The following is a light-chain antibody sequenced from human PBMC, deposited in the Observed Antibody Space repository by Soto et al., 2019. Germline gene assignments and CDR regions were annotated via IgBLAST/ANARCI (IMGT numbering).Light chain of an antibody. V-gene: IGKV4-1*01. J-gene: IGKJ1*01. CDR3: QQYYSNRWT. CDR2: WAS. Sequence: DIVMTQSPDSLAVSLGERATINCKSSQSVLYSSNNKNYLAWYQQKPGQPPKPLIYWASTRESGVPDRFSGSGSGTDFTLTISSLQAEDVAVYYCQQYYSNRWTFGQGTKVEIK. CDR1: QSVLYSSNNKNY.